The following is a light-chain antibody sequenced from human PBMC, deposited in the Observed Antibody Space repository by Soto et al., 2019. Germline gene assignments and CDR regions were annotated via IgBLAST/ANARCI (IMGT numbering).Light chain of an antibody. J-gene: IGKJ1*01. CDR3: QQYNSYWT. CDR1: QRLSSSY. CDR2: GAS. V-gene: IGKV3-15*01. Sequence: EIVLTQSPGTLSLSPVDRATLSCRASQRLSSSYLAWYQQKPGQAPRLLIYGASTRATGIPARFSGSGSGTEFTLTISSLQSEDFATYYCQQYNSYWTFGQGTKVDIK.